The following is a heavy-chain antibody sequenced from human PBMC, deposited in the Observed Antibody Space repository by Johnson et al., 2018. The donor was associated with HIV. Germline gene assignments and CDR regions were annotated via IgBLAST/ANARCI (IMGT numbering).Heavy chain of an antibody. V-gene: IGHV3-30*02. CDR1: GFTFSTYD. CDR3: ARGGGYSIAAPSDAFDI. J-gene: IGHJ3*02. D-gene: IGHD6-6*01. CDR2: IRYDGSNK. Sequence: QVQLVESGGGVVQPGGSLRLSCAASGFTFSTYDMHWVRQAPGKGLEWVAFIRYDGSNKYYADSVKGRFTISRDNSKNTLYLQMNSLRAEDTAVYYCARGGGYSIAAPSDAFDIWGQGTMVTVSS.